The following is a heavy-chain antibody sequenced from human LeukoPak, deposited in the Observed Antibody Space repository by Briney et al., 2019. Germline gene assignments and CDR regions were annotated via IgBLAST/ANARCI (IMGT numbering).Heavy chain of an antibody. CDR3: AKDSLADIDY. CDR2: IRHDGSIK. D-gene: IGHD3-16*01. J-gene: IGHJ4*02. V-gene: IGHV3-30*02. CDR1: GFIFSTYG. Sequence: GGSLRLSCAASGFIFSTYGMYWVRQAPGKGLEWVAFIRHDGSIKNYADSVKGRSTISRDNSKNTLYLQMNSLRAEDTAVYYCAKDSLADIDYWGQGTLATVSS.